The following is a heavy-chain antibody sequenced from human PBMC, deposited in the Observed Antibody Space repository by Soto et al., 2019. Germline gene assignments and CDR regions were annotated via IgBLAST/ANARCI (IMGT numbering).Heavy chain of an antibody. V-gene: IGHV3-7*05. Sequence: EVQLVESGGGLVHPGESLRLSCAASGFTFSSEWMSWVRQVPGKGLQWVANINQDGSEKDYLGSVKGRFTISRDNAMDSLYLQMNSLRAEDTAVYYCARGPSWGQGTLVTVSS. CDR1: GFTFSSEW. CDR3: ARGPS. J-gene: IGHJ4*02. CDR2: INQDGSEK.